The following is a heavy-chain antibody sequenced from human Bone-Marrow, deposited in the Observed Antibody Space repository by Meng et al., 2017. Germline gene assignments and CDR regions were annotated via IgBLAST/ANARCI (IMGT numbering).Heavy chain of an antibody. D-gene: IGHD3-16*01. CDR3: AKDLRLGRFDY. CDR2: ISSSSSYI. CDR1: GFTFSSYS. V-gene: IGHV3-21*04. J-gene: IGHJ4*02. Sequence: GESLKISCAASGFTFSSYSMNWVRQAPGKGLEWVSSISSSSSYIYYADSVKGRFTISRDNSKNTLYLQMNSLRAEDTAVYYCAKDLRLGRFDYWGQGTRVT.